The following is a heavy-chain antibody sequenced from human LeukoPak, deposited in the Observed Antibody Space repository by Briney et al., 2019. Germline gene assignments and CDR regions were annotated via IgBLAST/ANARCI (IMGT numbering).Heavy chain of an antibody. J-gene: IGHJ5*02. CDR2: IVVGSGNT. Sequence: GTSVKVSCKASGFTFTRSAVQWVRQARGQRLEWIGWIVVGSGNTNYAQKFQERVTITRDMSTSTAYMELSSLRSEDTAVYYCAAESGDILTAIDPWGQGTLVTVSS. D-gene: IGHD3-9*01. CDR1: GFTFTRSA. CDR3: AAESGDILTAIDP. V-gene: IGHV1-58*01.